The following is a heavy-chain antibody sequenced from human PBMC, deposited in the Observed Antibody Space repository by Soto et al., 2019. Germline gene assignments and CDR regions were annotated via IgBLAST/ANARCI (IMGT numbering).Heavy chain of an antibody. CDR3: AAVVPGTTNFDY. J-gene: IGHJ4*02. CDR1: GFTFTSSA. Sequence: QMQLVQSGPEVKKPGTSVKVSCKASGFTFTSSAVQWVRQARGQRLEWIGWIVVGSGNTNYAQKFQERVTITRDMSTSTAYMELSILRSGDTAVYYCAAVVPGTTNFDYWGQGTLVTVSS. D-gene: IGHD3-16*02. V-gene: IGHV1-58*01. CDR2: IVVGSGNT.